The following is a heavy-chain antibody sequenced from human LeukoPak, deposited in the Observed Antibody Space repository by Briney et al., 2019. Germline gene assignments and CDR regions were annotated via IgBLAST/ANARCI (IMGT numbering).Heavy chain of an antibody. Sequence: ASVKVSCKASGYTFTGYYMHWVRQAPGQGLEWMGWMNPNSGNTGYAQKFQDRVTMTRNTSISTAYMELSSLRSEDTAVYYCARAGYDFWSGYYSSNWFDPLGPGNPGHRLL. CDR1: GYTFTGYY. V-gene: IGHV1-8*02. J-gene: IGHJ5*02. CDR3: ARAGYDFWSGYYSSNWFDP. D-gene: IGHD3-3*01. CDR2: MNPNSGNT.